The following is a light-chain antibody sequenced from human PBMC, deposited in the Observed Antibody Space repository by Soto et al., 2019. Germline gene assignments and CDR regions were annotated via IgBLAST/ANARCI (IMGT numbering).Light chain of an antibody. J-gene: IGKJ2*01. CDR1: QSVSSN. CDR2: GAS. V-gene: IGKV3-15*01. CDR3: QQYNNWPPYT. Sequence: EIVMTQSPATLSASLGERATLSCRASQSVSSNLAWYQQKPGQAPRLLIYGASTRATGIPARFSGSGSGTAFSLTISSMQSEDFAVYYCQQYNNWPPYTFGQGTKVEIK.